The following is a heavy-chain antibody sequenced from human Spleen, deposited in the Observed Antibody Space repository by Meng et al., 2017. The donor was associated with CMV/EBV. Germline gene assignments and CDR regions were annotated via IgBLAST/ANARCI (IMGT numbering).Heavy chain of an antibody. V-gene: IGHV3-7*03. CDR3: AKDVELQQYYYYGMDV. Sequence: GGSLRLSCAASGFMFRNYWMSWVRQAPGKGLEWVANIKEDGSEKYYVDSVKGRFTISRDNAKNSLYLQMNSLRPEDTALYYCAKDVELQQYYYYGMDVWGQGTTVTVSS. CDR2: IKEDGSEK. J-gene: IGHJ6*02. CDR1: GFMFRNYW. D-gene: IGHD1/OR15-1a*01.